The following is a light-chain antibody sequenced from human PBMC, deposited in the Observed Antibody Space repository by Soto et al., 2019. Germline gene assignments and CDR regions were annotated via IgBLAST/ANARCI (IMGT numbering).Light chain of an antibody. CDR2: GHT. CDR3: QSYDSSLSGSVV. CDR1: SSNIGAGYD. J-gene: IGLJ2*01. Sequence: QLVLTQPPSVSGAPGQRVTISCTGSSSNIGAGYDVHWYQQLPGTAPKLLIYGHTNRPSGVPDRFSGSKSGTSASLAITGLQAEDEADYYCQSYDSSLSGSVVFGGGTKVTVL. V-gene: IGLV1-40*01.